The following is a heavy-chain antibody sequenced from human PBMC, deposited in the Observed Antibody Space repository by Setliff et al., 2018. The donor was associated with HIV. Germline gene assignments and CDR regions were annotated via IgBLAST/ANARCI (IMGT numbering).Heavy chain of an antibody. CDR2: IIPIFGTA. V-gene: IGHV1-69*05. CDR1: GGTFSSYA. CDR3: ARQTWEYYDTLTGYYRSPKNFDS. D-gene: IGHD3-9*01. J-gene: IGHJ4*02. Sequence: SVKVSCKASGGTFSSYAISWVRQAPGQGLEWMGGIIPIFGTANYAQKFQGRVTITTDESTSTAYMELSSLRPEDTAVYYCARQTWEYYDTLTGYYRSPKNFDSWGQGTLVTVSS.